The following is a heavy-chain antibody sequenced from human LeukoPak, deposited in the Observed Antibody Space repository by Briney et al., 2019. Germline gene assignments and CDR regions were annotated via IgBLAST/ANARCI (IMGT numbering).Heavy chain of an antibody. CDR1: GFTFSSYS. Sequence: GGSLRLSCAASGFTFSSYSMNWVRQAPGKGLEWVSSISSSSSYIYYADSVKGRFTISRDNAKNSLYLQMNSLRAEDTAVYYCTTERYYDFWSGYSWNFDYWGQGTLVTVSS. V-gene: IGHV3-21*01. CDR3: TTERYYDFWSGYSWNFDY. D-gene: IGHD3-3*01. CDR2: ISSSSSYI. J-gene: IGHJ4*02.